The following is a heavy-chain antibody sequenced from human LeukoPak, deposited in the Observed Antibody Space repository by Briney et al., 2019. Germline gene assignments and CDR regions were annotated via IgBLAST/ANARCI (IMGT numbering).Heavy chain of an antibody. V-gene: IGHV3-21*01. CDR3: AKDVGGSGSYYLDY. D-gene: IGHD3-10*01. J-gene: IGHJ4*02. CDR1: GFTFSSYT. CDR2: ISSSSSYI. Sequence: GGSLRLPCAASGFTFSSYTMNWVRQAPGKGLEWVSSISSSSSYIYYAESVKGRFTMSRDNAKNTLYLQMNSLRAEDTAVYYCAKDVGGSGSYYLDYWGQGTLVTVSS.